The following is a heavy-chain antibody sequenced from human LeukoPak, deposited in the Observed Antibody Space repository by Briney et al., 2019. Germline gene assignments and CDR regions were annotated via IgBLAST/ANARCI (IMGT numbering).Heavy chain of an antibody. D-gene: IGHD4-11*01. CDR1: GGSISSGDYY. J-gene: IGHJ4*02. Sequence: SQTLSLTCTVSGGSISSGDYYWSGIRQPPGKGLEWIGYIYYSGSTYYNPSLKSRVTISVDTSKNQFSLKLSSVTAADTAVYYCARDLHMTTVNWYFDYWGQGTLVTVSS. CDR3: ARDLHMTTVNWYFDY. V-gene: IGHV4-30-4*08. CDR2: IYYSGST.